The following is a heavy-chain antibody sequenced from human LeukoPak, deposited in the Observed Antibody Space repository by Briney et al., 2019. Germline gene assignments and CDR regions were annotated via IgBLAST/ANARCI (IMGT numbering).Heavy chain of an antibody. D-gene: IGHD3-16*01. CDR3: VKDGGHTALDP. V-gene: IGHV4-61*02. CDR2: VYFSGST. CDR1: GVSIDSTHYY. J-gene: IGHJ5*02. Sequence: SETLSLTCTVSGVSIDSTHYYWGWIRQPAGKGLEWIGRVYFSGSTNYNPSLKGRVIISVDTSKNQFSLSLMSVTAADTAVYYCVKDGGHTALDPWGQGTQVTVSS.